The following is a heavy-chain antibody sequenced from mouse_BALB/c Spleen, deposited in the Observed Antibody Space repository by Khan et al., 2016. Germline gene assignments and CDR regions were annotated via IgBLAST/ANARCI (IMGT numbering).Heavy chain of an antibody. D-gene: IGHD2-4*01. CDR2: INPNSGYT. V-gene: IGHV1-4*02. Sequence: QVQLQQSAAELARPGASVKMSCEASGYTFSSYTMYWIKQRPGQGLEWIGYINPNSGYTEYNQKFKDKTTLTTDKSSSTAYWQLRSLTSEDSAVYECAREGLRRWFAYWGQGTLVTVSA. CDR3: AREGLRRWFAY. CDR1: GYTFSSYT. J-gene: IGHJ3*01.